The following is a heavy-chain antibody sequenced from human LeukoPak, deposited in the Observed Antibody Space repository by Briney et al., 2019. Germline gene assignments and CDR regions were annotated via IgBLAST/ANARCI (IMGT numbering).Heavy chain of an antibody. CDR2: ISGGGDST. J-gene: IGHJ3*02. V-gene: IGHV3-23*01. CDR3: ARKTTVTVRAPFDM. D-gene: IGHD4-17*01. Sequence: GGSLRLSCAASGFTFSGYAMSWVRQAPGKGLEWVSVISGGGDSTQYVDSVKGRFTISRDNSKNTLYLQMNSLRAEDTAVYYCARKTTVTVRAPFDMWGQGTMVTVSS. CDR1: GFTFSGYA.